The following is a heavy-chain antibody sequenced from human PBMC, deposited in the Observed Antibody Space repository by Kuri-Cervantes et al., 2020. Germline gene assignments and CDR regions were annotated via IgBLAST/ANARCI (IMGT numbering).Heavy chain of an antibody. CDR3: ARVSGLLYFDY. CDR2: IIPILGTA. J-gene: IGHJ4*02. D-gene: IGHD3/OR15-3a*01. CDR1: GYTFTSYD. Sequence: SVKVSCKASGYTFTSYDINWVRQAPGQGLEWMGGIIPILGTANYAQKFQGRVTITADKSTSTAYMELSSLRSEDTAVYYCARVSGLLYFDYWGQGTLVTVSS. V-gene: IGHV1-69*10.